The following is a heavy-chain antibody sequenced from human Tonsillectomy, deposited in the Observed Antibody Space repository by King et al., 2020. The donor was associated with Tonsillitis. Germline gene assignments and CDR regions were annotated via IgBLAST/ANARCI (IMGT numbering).Heavy chain of an antibody. J-gene: IGHJ4*02. D-gene: IGHD3-22*01. CDR1: GFTFSSYT. Sequence: VQLVQSGGGVVQPGRSLRLSCAASGFTFSSYTMHWVRQAPGKGLEWVAVISHDGSNKYSAASVKGRFTISRDNSKNTLYLQMNNLRAEDTAVYYCASGRGSSAYNPIDYWGQGTLVTVSS. V-gene: IGHV3-30-3*01. CDR3: ASGRGSSAYNPIDY. CDR2: ISHDGSNK.